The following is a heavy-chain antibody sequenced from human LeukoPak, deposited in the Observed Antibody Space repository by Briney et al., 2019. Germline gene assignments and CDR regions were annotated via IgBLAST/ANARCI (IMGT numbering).Heavy chain of an antibody. CDR2: IYYSGST. J-gene: IGHJ4*02. CDR1: GGSISSSSYY. Sequence: SETLSLTCTVSGGSISSSSYYWGWIRQPPGKGLEWIGSIYYSGSTFYNPSLKSRVTISVDTSKNQFSLKLSSVTAADTAVYYCARGYIGDYWGQGTLVTVSS. CDR3: ARGYIGDY. V-gene: IGHV4-39*07. D-gene: IGHD1-14*01.